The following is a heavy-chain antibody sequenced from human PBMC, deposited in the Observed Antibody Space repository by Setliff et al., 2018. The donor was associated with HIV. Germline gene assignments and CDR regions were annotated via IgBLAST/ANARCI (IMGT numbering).Heavy chain of an antibody. Sequence: PSETLSLTCTVSGVSISSGYYYWSWIRQPAGKGLEFIGRMYTSGSTEYNPSLKSRVTISIDTSKNQFSLKLNSVTAADTAVYYCARDTIMVTGFVDWSPGTLVTVSS. V-gene: IGHV4-61*02. CDR3: ARDTIMVTGFVD. CDR2: MYTSGST. CDR1: GVSISSGYYY. D-gene: IGHD5-18*01. J-gene: IGHJ4*02.